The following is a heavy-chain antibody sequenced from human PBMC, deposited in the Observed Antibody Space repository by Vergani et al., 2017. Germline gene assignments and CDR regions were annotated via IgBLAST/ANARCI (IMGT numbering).Heavy chain of an antibody. J-gene: IGHJ4*02. CDR2: IFHSGTT. CDR1: GYSISSGSY. CDR3: ARHNLWGDSQTGIDF. D-gene: IGHD2-21*02. Sequence: QVKLQESGPGLVKPSETLSLTCAVSGYSISSGSYWAWIRQPPGKGLEWIGSIFHSGTTHYNPSIESLVTISVDTSRNQFSLRLSSVTAADTAVYYCARHNLWGDSQTGIDFWGLGTLVIVSS. V-gene: IGHV4-38-2*01.